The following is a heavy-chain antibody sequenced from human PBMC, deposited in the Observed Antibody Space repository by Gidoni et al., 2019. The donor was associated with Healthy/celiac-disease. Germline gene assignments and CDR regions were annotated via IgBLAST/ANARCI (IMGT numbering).Heavy chain of an antibody. CDR1: GFTFDDYA. Sequence: EVQLVESGGGLVQPGRSLRLSCAASGFTFDDYAMHWVRQAPGKGLEWVSGISWNSGSIGYADSVKGRFTISRDNAKNSLYLQMNSLRAEDTALYYCAKDIFPHIVVVTASDAFDIWGQGTMVTVSS. CDR2: ISWNSGSI. V-gene: IGHV3-9*01. D-gene: IGHD2-21*02. J-gene: IGHJ3*02. CDR3: AKDIFPHIVVVTASDAFDI.